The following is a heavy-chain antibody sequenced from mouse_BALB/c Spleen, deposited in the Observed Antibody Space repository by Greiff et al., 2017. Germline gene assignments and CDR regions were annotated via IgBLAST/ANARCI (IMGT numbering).Heavy chain of an antibody. Sequence: EVQLQQSGAELVKPGASVKLSCTASGFNIKDTYMHWVKQRPEQGLEWIGRIDPANGNTKYDPKFQGKATITADTSSNTAYLQLSSLTSEDTAVYYCARAYDYDGFAYWGQGTLVTVSA. CDR1: GFNIKDTY. CDR2: IDPANGNT. CDR3: ARAYDYDGFAY. J-gene: IGHJ3*01. V-gene: IGHV14-3*02. D-gene: IGHD2-4*01.